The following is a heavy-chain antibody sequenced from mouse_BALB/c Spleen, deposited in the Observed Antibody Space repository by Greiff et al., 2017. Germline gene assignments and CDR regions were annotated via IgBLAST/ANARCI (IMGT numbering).Heavy chain of an antibody. Sequence: DVHLVESGGDLVKPGGSLKLSCAASGFTFSSYGMSWVRQTPDKRLEWVATISSGGSYTYYPDSVKGRFTISRDNAKNTLYLQMSSLKSEDTAMYYCARYDGYWHFDVWGAGTTVTVSS. J-gene: IGHJ1*01. V-gene: IGHV5-6*01. CDR3: ARYDGYWHFDV. CDR1: GFTFSSYG. CDR2: ISSGGSYT. D-gene: IGHD2-14*01.